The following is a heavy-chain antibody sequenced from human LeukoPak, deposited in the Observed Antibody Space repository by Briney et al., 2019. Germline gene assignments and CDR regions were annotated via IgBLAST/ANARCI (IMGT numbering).Heavy chain of an antibody. V-gene: IGHV1-69*04. J-gene: IGHJ4*02. CDR1: GGTFSSYA. Sequence: ASVKVSCKASGGTFSSYAISWVRQAPGQGLEWMGRIIPILGMANYAQKFQGRVTITADKSTSTAYMELSSLRSEDTAVYYCARDSGSYPSWGQGTLVTVSS. D-gene: IGHD1-26*01. CDR3: ARDSGSYPS. CDR2: IIPILGMA.